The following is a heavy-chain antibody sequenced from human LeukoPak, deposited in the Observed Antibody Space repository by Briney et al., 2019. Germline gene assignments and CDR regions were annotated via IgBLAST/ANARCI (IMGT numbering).Heavy chain of an antibody. V-gene: IGHV1-8*03. CDR1: GYTFTSYD. CDR2: MNPNSGNT. J-gene: IGHJ6*03. D-gene: IGHD2-15*01. Sequence: ASVKVSCKASGYTFTSYDINWVRQATGQGLEWMGWMNPNSGNTGYAQKFQGRVTITRNTSISTAYMELSSLRSEDTAVYYCARVGYCSGGSCYSFANYYYYYYMDVWGKGTRSPSP. CDR3: ARVGYCSGGSCYSFANYYYYYYMDV.